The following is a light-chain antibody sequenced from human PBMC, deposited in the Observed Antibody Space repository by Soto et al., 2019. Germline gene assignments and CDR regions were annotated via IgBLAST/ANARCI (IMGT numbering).Light chain of an antibody. CDR3: GSYTSADTPFV. J-gene: IGLJ1*01. CDR1: STDVGGYNY. CDR2: EVS. Sequence: QSVLAQPSSVSGSPGQSITISCTGTSTDVGGYNYDSWYQHHPGKGPKLIIYEVSNRPSGVSDRFSGSKSGNKASLIISNLEAEDESDYYCGSYTSADTPFVFGTGTKVTVL. V-gene: IGLV2-14*01.